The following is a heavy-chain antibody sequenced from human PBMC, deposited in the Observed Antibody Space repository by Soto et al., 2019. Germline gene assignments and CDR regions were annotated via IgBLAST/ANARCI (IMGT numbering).Heavy chain of an antibody. CDR1: GFLFTSYG. CDR2: ILHDGSAE. J-gene: IGHJ6*02. CDR3: ARSRDGYSFYFYYGMDG. V-gene: IGHV3-30*03. Sequence: SLRLSCAASGFLFTSYGMHWVRQAPGKGLEWMALILHDGSAEYYADSVKGRFTISRDNSKNTLYLQMNSLTAEDTAVYYCARSRDGYSFYFYYGMDGWGQGTTVTVSS. D-gene: IGHD4-4*01.